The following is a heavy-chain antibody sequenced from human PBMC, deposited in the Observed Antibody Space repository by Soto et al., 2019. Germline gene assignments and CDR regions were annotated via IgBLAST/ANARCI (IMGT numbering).Heavy chain of an antibody. D-gene: IGHD3-9*01. CDR1: GFTFSSYG. Sequence: GGFLRLSCAASGFTFSSYGMHWVRQAPGKGLEWVAVISYDGSNKYYADSVKGRFTISRDNSKNTLYLQMNSLRAEDTAVYYCAPLAGYHPSRYNWFDPWGQGTLVNVSS. V-gene: IGHV3-30*03. CDR3: APLAGYHPSRYNWFDP. J-gene: IGHJ5*02. CDR2: ISYDGSNK.